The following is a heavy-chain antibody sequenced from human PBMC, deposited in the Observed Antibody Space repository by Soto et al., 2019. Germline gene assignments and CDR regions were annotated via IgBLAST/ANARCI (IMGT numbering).Heavy chain of an antibody. Sequence: ASVKVSCKASGYTFTGYYMHWVRQAPGQGLEWRGWINPNSVGTNYAQKFQGWVTMTRDTSISTAYMELSRLRSDDTAVYYCARANLYCSGYYYGRSYYYYGMDVWGQGTTVTVSS. CDR2: INPNSVGT. V-gene: IGHV1-2*04. J-gene: IGHJ6*02. D-gene: IGHD3-22*01. CDR3: ARANLYCSGYYYGRSYYYYGMDV. CDR1: GYTFTGYY.